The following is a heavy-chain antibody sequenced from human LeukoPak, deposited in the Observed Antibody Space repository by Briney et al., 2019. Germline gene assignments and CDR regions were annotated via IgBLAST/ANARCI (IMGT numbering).Heavy chain of an antibody. D-gene: IGHD1-1*01. CDR2: TYYRSKWYN. V-gene: IGHV6-1*01. CDR1: VDSVSTNSAA. Sequence: SQTLSLTCAISVDSVSTNSAAWNWIRQSPSRGLEWLGRTYYRSKWYNDYAVSVKSRITINADTSKNHFSLHLSSVNPEDTAVYYCARATDRYFDFWGQGTVVTVS. J-gene: IGHJ4*02. CDR3: ARATDRYFDF.